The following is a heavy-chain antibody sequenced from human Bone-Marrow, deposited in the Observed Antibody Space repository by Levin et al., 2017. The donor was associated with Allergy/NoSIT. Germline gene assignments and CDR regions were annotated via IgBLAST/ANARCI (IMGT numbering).Heavy chain of an antibody. CDR1: GFTFSSYG. CDR2: ISYDGSNK. CDR3: AKDGKYYYGSGSRIYYYYYMDV. J-gene: IGHJ6*03. D-gene: IGHD3-10*01. Sequence: GGSLRLSCAASGFTFSSYGMHWVRQAPGKGLEWVAVISYDGSNKYYADSVKGRFTISRDNSKNTLYLQMNSLRAEDTAVYYCAKDGKYYYGSGSRIYYYYYMDVWGKGTTVTVSS. V-gene: IGHV3-30*18.